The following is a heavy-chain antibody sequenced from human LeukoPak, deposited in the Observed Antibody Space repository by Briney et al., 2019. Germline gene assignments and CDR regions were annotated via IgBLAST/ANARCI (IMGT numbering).Heavy chain of an antibody. CDR2: ISGSGGST. V-gene: IGHV3-23*01. D-gene: IGHD2-2*01. Sequence: GGSLRLSCAASGFTFSSYWMSWVRQAPGKGLEWVSAISGSGGSTYYADSVKGRFTISRDNSKNTLYLQMNSLRAEDTAVYYCANSRTCSSTSCYAGERNYWGQGTLVTVSS. CDR1: GFTFSSYW. CDR3: ANSRTCSSTSCYAGERNY. J-gene: IGHJ4*02.